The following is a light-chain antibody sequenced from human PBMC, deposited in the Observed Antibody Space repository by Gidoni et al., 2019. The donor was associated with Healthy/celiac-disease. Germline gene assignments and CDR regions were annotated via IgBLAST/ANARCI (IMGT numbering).Light chain of an antibody. V-gene: IGLV3-25*03. Sequence: SYELTQPPSVSVSPGQTARITCSGDALPKQYAYWYKQKPGQAPVLVIYQARERPSGIPERFSGSSSGTTVTLTISGVQAEDDADYYCQSADSSGTPWVFGGGTKLTVL. CDR1: ALPKQY. CDR2: QAR. J-gene: IGLJ3*02. CDR3: QSADSSGTPWV.